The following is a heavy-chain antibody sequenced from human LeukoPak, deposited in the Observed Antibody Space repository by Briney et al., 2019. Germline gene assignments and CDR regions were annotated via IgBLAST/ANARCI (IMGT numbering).Heavy chain of an antibody. Sequence: PGGSLRLSCAASGFTFSGSAMHWVRQASGKGLEWVGRIRSKANSYATAYAASAKGRFTISRDDSKNTAYLQMNSLRVEDTAVYYCARDRSGESDYWGQGTLVTVSS. CDR3: ARDRSGESDY. CDR2: IRSKANSYAT. V-gene: IGHV3-73*01. D-gene: IGHD3-10*01. CDR1: GFTFSGSA. J-gene: IGHJ4*02.